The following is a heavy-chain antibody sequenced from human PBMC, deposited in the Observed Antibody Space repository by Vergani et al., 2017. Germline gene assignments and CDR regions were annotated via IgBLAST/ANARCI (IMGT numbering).Heavy chain of an antibody. CDR3: ARETVVTSGDGYRFNYMDV. CDR1: GGAVNSGSNF. CDR2: TSTDGST. Sequence: QVQLQESGPGLVKPSQTLSLTCSVSGGAVNSGSNFWTWIRQPAGKGLEWIGRTSTDGSTNYNPSLKSRVTVSVDTSKTQISLRLTSVTAEDTAVYYCARETVVTSGDGYRFNYMDVWGKGTTVTVSS. J-gene: IGHJ6*03. V-gene: IGHV4-61*02. D-gene: IGHD3-16*02.